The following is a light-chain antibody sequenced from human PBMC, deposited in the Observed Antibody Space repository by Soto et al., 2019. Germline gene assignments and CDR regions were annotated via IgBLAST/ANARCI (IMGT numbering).Light chain of an antibody. CDR1: QSVSSSY. CDR3: QQYGSSPYT. J-gene: IGKJ2*01. V-gene: IGKV3-20*01. CDR2: SAS. Sequence: EIVLTQYPGTLSLSPGERATLSCRASQSVSSSYLAWYQQKPGQAPRLLIYSASSRATGIPDRFSGSGSGTDFTLTISRLEPEDFAVYYCQQYGSSPYTFGQGTKLEIK.